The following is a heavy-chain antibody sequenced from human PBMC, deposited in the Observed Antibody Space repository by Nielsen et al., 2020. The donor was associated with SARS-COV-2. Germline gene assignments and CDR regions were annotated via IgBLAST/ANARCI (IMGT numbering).Heavy chain of an antibody. Sequence: GESLKISCAASGFTFSSYAMHWVRQAPGKGLEWVAVISYDGSNKYYADSVKGRFTISRDNSKNTLYLQMNSLRAEDTAVYYCARDVIGGQGTTVTVSS. J-gene: IGHJ6*02. CDR2: ISYDGSNK. CDR1: GFTFSSYA. D-gene: IGHD2/OR15-2a*01. V-gene: IGHV3-30-3*01. CDR3: ARDVI.